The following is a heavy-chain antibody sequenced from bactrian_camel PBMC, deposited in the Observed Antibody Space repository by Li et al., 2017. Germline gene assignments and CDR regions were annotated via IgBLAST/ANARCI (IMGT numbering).Heavy chain of an antibody. Sequence: HVQLVESGGGSVQPGGSLTLSCAASRFTASTGCMGWFRQSAGKEREPVATIDSDYSTTYANSVKGRFTISKDNAKNTVSLEMTSLTPEDTAVYYCAADPAEETSGEWCFIRQSFYFGQGTQVTVS. CDR3: AADPAEETSGEWCFIRQSFY. V-gene: IGHV3S53*01. CDR2: IDSDYST. D-gene: IGHD3*01. CDR1: RFTASTGC. J-gene: IGHJ4*01.